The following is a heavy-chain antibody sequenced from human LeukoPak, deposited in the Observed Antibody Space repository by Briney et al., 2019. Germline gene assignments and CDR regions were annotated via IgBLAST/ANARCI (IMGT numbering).Heavy chain of an antibody. CDR1: GFTFSSYE. CDR2: ISSSGSTI. Sequence: GGSLRLSCAASGFTFSSYEMNWVRQAPGKGLEWVSYISSSGSTIYYADSVKGRFTISRDNAKNSLYLQMNSLRAEDTAVYYCATIRVATMPGDDYWGQGTLVTVSS. J-gene: IGHJ4*02. V-gene: IGHV3-48*03. CDR3: ATIRVATMPGDDY. D-gene: IGHD5-12*01.